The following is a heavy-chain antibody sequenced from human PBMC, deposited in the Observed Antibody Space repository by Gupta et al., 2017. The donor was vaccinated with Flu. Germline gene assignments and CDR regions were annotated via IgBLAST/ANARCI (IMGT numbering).Heavy chain of an antibody. CDR2: ISGSGGST. CDR1: YV. D-gene: IGHD3-10*01. V-gene: IGHV3-23*01. CDR3: AKGREDPPYYYYGMDV. J-gene: IGHJ6*02. Sequence: YVVSWVRQAPGKGLELVSAISGSGGSTYYADSVKGRFTISRDNSKNTLYLQMNSRRAEDTAVYYCAKGREDPPYYYYGMDVWGQGTTVTVSS.